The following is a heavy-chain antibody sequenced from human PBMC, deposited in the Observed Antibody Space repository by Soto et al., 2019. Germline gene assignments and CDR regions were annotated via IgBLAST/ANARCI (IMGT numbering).Heavy chain of an antibody. V-gene: IGHV3-30-3*01. CDR2: ISYDGSNK. CDR3: AGTGDRGG. D-gene: IGHD7-27*01. CDR1: GFTFSSYA. J-gene: IGHJ4*02. Sequence: QVQPVESGGGVVQPGRSLRLSCAASGFTFSSYAMHWVRQAPGKGLEWVAVISYDGSNKYYADSVKGRFTISRDNSKNTLYLQMNSLRAEDTAVYYCAGTGDRGGWGQGTLVTVSS.